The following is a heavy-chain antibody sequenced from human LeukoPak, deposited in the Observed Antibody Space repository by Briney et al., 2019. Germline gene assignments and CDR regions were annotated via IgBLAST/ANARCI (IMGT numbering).Heavy chain of an antibody. V-gene: IGHV4-59*12. J-gene: IGHJ4*02. CDR1: GGSISSYY. Sequence: PSETLSLTCTVSGGSISSYYWNWIRQPPGKGLEWIGYIYNSGSTNNNPSLKSRVTISVDTSKKQFSLKLSSVTAADTAVYYCARGLSPTWIQLWLGYFDYWGQGTLVTVSS. CDR2: IYNSGST. D-gene: IGHD5-18*01. CDR3: ARGLSPTWIQLWLGYFDY.